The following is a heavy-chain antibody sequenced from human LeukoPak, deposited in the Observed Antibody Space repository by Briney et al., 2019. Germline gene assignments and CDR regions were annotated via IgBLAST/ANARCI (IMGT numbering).Heavy chain of an antibody. V-gene: IGHV4-59*08. CDR1: GGSISSYY. D-gene: IGHD6-25*01. CDR2: IYYSGST. Sequence: TSETLSLTCTVSGGSISSYYWSWIRQPPGKGLEWIGYIYYSGSTNYNPSLKSRVTISVDTSKNQFSLKLSSVSAADTAVYYCARQGGGFWYFDLWGRGTLVTVSS. J-gene: IGHJ2*01. CDR3: ARQGGGFWYFDL.